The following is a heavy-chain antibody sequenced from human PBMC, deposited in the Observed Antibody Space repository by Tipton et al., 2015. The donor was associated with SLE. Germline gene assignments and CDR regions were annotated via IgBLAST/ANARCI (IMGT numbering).Heavy chain of an antibody. V-gene: IGHV4-4*07. CDR2: MYITGNS. D-gene: IGHD6-19*01. Sequence: TLSLTCIVSGASISSYYWSWIRQPAGKGLEWIGRMYITGNSKYNPSLRSRVTMSVDTSKNEFSLKMTSVTAADTALYFCARGVAERLGLDFWGQGSLVTVSS. CDR3: ARGVAERLGLDF. CDR1: GASISSYY. J-gene: IGHJ4*02.